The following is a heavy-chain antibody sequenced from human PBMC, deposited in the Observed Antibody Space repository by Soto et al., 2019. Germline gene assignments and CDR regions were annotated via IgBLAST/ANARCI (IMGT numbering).Heavy chain of an antibody. V-gene: IGHV3-23*01. J-gene: IGHJ3*01. Sequence: EVQLLESGGGLTQPGGSLRLSCAASGITLSNYAMSWVRQAPGKGLEWVSAISGDGDGTYYADSVQGRFTISRDNSKSTLSLQMNSLRAEDTAVYFCATLPCIVVNDLCYNVFDLWGQGTMVTVSS. CDR3: ATLPCIVVNDLCYNVFDL. CDR1: GITLSNYA. D-gene: IGHD2-8*01. CDR2: ISGDGDGT.